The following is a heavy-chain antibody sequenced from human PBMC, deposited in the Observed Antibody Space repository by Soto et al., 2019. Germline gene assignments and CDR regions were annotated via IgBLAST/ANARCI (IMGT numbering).Heavy chain of an antibody. D-gene: IGHD6-13*01. V-gene: IGHV1-18*01. CDR2: ISAYNGNT. J-gene: IGHJ4*02. Sequence: ASVKVSCKASGYTFTSYGISWVRQAPGQGLEWMGWISAYNGNTNYAQKLQGRVTMTTDTSTSTAYMELRSLRSDDTAVYYCARGRAGYSSSWYTTTPFDYWGQGTLVTVSS. CDR3: ARGRAGYSSSWYTTTPFDY. CDR1: GYTFTSYG.